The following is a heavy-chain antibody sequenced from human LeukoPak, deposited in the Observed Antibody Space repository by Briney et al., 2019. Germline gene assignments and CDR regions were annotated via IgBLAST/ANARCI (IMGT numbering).Heavy chain of an antibody. D-gene: IGHD5-18*01. CDR1: GYTFTGYY. J-gene: IGHJ4*02. CDR2: INPNSGGT. Sequence: GASVKVSCKASGYTFTGYYMHWVRQAPGQGLEWMGWINPNSGGTNYAQKFQGRVTMTRDTSISTAYMELSRLRSEDTAVYYCTGPRGAVGYSYGYFYWGQGTLVTVSS. V-gene: IGHV1-2*02. CDR3: TGPRGAVGYSYGYFY.